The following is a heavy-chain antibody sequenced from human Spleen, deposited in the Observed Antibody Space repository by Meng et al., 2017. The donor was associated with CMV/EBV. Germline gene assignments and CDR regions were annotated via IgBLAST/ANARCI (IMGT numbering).Heavy chain of an antibody. CDR2: INHSGST. V-gene: IGHV4-34*01. CDR3: ARGQGTYYYDSTSYRPDNFHFDF. J-gene: IGHJ4*02. Sequence: GSLRLSCAVYGGSFSGYYWSWIRQPPGKGLEWIGEINHSGSTNYNPSLKSRVTISVDTSKNQFSLKLSSVTAADTAVYHCARGQGTYYYDSTSYRPDNFHFDFWGQGRLVTVSS. CDR1: GGSFSGYY. D-gene: IGHD3-22*01.